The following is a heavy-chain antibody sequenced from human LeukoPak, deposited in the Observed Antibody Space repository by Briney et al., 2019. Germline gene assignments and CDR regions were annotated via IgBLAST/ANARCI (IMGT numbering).Heavy chain of an antibody. V-gene: IGHV3-74*01. J-gene: IGHJ4*02. CDR2: IDSGGGDT. Sequence: PGGSLRLSCAASGFTFSSHWMHWVRQAPGKGLVWLSRIDSGGGDTIDADSVKGRFTISRDNSKNTLYLQMNSPRAEDTAVYYCVREGYGPGNYPFDYWGQGTLVTVSS. CDR1: GFTFSSHW. D-gene: IGHD3-10*01. CDR3: VREGYGPGNYPFDY.